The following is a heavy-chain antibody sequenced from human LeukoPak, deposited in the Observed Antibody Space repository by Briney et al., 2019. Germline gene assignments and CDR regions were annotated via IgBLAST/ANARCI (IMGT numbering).Heavy chain of an antibody. J-gene: IGHJ3*02. CDR1: GFTFDDYA. Sequence: GRSLRLSCAASGFTFDDYAMHWVRQAPGKGLEWVSGISWNSGSIGYADSVKGRFTISRDNAKNSLYLQMNSLRAEDTALYCCAKDQQIWGAFDIWGQGTMVTVSS. D-gene: IGHD3-16*01. V-gene: IGHV3-9*01. CDR2: ISWNSGSI. CDR3: AKDQQIWGAFDI.